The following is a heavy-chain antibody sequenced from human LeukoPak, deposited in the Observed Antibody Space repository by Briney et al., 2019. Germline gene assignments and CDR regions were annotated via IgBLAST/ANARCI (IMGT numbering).Heavy chain of an antibody. Sequence: GASVKVSCKVSGYTLTELSMHWVRQGPGKGLEWMGGFDPEDGETIYAQKFQGRVTMTEDTSTDTAYMELSSLRSEDTAVYYCATDRPAYDYVWGSFNDAFDIWGQGTMVTVSS. CDR3: ATDRPAYDYVWGSFNDAFDI. D-gene: IGHD3-16*01. J-gene: IGHJ3*02. V-gene: IGHV1-24*01. CDR2: FDPEDGET. CDR1: GYTLTELS.